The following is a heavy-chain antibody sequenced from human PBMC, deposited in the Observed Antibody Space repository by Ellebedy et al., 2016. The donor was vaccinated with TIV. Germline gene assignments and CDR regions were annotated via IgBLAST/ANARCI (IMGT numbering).Heavy chain of an antibody. CDR1: GFTFSSYS. D-gene: IGHD5-18*01. J-gene: IGHJ4*02. Sequence: GESLKISCAASGFTFSSYSMHWVRQAPGKGLEWVAVITYDGRNEYLADSVKGRLTISRDNSRNTLYLQMNSLRAEETAVYYCARGTWIQLWHLYPYFDYWGQGTLVTVSS. V-gene: IGHV3-30*04. CDR2: ITYDGRNE. CDR3: ARGTWIQLWHLYPYFDY.